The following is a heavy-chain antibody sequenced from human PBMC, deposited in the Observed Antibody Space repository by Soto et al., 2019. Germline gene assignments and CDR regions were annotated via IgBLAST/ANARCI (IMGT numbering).Heavy chain of an antibody. CDR1: GDTITSGGYY. CDR3: ARQTKVIMPRSVVITYWAPFDA. J-gene: IGHJ5*02. Sequence: SETLSLTCTVSGDTITSGGYYWSLIRQQPGKGLEWVGYYYHSGSTYYKPSLKSRITISLDTSKNQYFLTLSSLTVADTAVYNCARQTKVIMPRSVVITYWAPFDAWGQGTLVTVSS. V-gene: IGHV4-31*03. D-gene: IGHD3-10*01. CDR2: YYHSGST.